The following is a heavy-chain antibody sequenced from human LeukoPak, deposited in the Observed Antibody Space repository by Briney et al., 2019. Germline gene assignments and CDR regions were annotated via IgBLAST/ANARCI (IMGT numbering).Heavy chain of an antibody. J-gene: IGHJ4*02. CDR2: IRYDGSNK. V-gene: IGHV3-30*02. CDR3: AKDRGLSSGWYPYYLDY. CDR1: GFTFSSYG. D-gene: IGHD6-19*01. Sequence: GGSLRLSCAASGFTFSSYGMHWVRQAPGKGLEWVAFIRYDGSNKYYADSVKGRFTISRDNSKNTLYLQMNSLRAEDTAVYYCAKDRGLSSGWYPYYLDYWGQGTLVTVSS.